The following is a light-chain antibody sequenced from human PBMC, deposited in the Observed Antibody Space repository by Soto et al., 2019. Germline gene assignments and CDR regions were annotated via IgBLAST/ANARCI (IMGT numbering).Light chain of an antibody. CDR3: QQYKNWPRT. J-gene: IGKJ2*01. CDR1: QSVSSN. CDR2: GAS. V-gene: IGKV3-15*01. Sequence: EIVMTQSPATLSVSPGERATLSCRASQSVSSNLAWYQQKPGQAPRLLIYGASTRATGIPARFSGSGSGTESTLTISNLQAEDCAVYYCQQYKNWPRTFGQGTKLEIK.